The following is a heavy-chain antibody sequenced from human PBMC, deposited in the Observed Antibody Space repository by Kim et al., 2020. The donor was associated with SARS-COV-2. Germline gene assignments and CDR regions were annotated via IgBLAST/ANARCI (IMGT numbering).Heavy chain of an antibody. V-gene: IGHV3-49*02. D-gene: IGHD1-26*01. Sequence: VHGGATDYAASVKGKFISSRDDSRGIAYLQMNSLQTEDSAVYYCSRGRYDYWGQGTLVAVSA. CDR2: VHGGAT. CDR3: SRGRYDY. J-gene: IGHJ4*02.